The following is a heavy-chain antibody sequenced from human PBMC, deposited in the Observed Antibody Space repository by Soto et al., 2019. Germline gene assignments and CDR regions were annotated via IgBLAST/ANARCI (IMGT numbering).Heavy chain of an antibody. CDR3: ARDPVIEMATSPYFYFDY. V-gene: IGHV3-30*15. CDR1: GFTFHSYA. Sequence: QVHLVESGGNVVHPGRSLRLSCAASGFTFHSYAMHWVRQAPGKGLEWVAVMSYNGNIKYYADSVKGRFTISRDNSKNTLYLQMSSLRPEDTAIYYCARDPVIEMATSPYFYFDYWGQGTLVTVS. J-gene: IGHJ4*02. CDR2: MSYNGNIK. D-gene: IGHD3-22*01.